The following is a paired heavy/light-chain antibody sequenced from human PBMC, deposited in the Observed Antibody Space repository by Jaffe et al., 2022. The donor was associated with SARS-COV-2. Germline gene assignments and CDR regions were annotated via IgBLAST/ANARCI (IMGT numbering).Light chain of an antibody. CDR3: SSYTSSSTWV. V-gene: IGLV2-14*01. CDR2: DVS. CDR1: SSDVGAFNY. Sequence: QSALTQPASVSGSPGQSITISCTGSSSDVGAFNYVSWYQQHPGKAPKVIIYDVSYRPSGVSNRFSASKSDNTASLTISGLQAEDEADYYCSSYTSSSTWVFGGGTKLTVL. J-gene: IGLJ3*02.
Heavy chain of an antibody. D-gene: IGHD2-2*01. CDR1: GYSISSGYH. Sequence: QVQLQESGPGLVKPSETLSLTCTVSGYSISSGYHWGWIRQPPGKGLEWIGSFYHSGSTYYNPSLKSRVTISVDTSKNQFSLKLSSMTAADTAVYYCARNGPAAPRDYYYYYMDVWGKGTTVTVSS. V-gene: IGHV4-38-2*02. CDR3: ARNGPAAPRDYYYYYMDV. CDR2: FYHSGST. J-gene: IGHJ6*03.